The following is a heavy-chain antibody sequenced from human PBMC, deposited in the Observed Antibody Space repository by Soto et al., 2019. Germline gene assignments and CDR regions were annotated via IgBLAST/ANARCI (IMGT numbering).Heavy chain of an antibody. CDR1: GFTFSSYG. Sequence: GGSLRLSCAASGFTFSSYGMHWVRQAPGKGLEWVAVISYGGSNKYYADSVKGRFTISRDNSKTTLYLQMNSLRAEDTAVYYCAKEWCSSGCLGDWDFELWGRGTLGT. D-gene: IGHD6-19*01. CDR2: ISYGGSNK. V-gene: IGHV3-30*18. CDR3: AKEWCSSGCLGDWDFEL. J-gene: IGHJ2*01.